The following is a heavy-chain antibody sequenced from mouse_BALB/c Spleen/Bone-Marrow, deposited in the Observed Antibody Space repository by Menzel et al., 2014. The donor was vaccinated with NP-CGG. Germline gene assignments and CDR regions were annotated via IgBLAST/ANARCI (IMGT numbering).Heavy chain of an antibody. J-gene: IGHJ2*01. CDR2: IWAGGST. CDR1: GFSLTSSG. Sequence: VQLVESGPGLVAPSQSLSITCTVSGFSLTSSGVHWVRQPPGKGLGWLGVIWAGGSTNYNSALMSRLSISKDNSKSQVFLKMNSLQTDDTAMYYCARGGEFITSAFDYWGQGTTLTVSS. D-gene: IGHD1-2*01. V-gene: IGHV2-9*02. CDR3: ARGGEFITSAFDY.